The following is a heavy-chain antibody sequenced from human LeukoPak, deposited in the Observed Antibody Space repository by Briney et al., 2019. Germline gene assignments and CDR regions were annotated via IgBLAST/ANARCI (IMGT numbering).Heavy chain of an antibody. J-gene: IGHJ6*03. CDR3: AREGDFWSGYPYYYYMDV. Sequence: GGSLRLSCAASGFTFSSYAMHWVRQAPGKGLEWVAVISYDGSNKYYADSVKGRFTISRDNSKNTPYLQMNSLRAEDTAVYYCAREGDFWSGYPYYYYMDVWGKGTTVTVSS. D-gene: IGHD3-3*01. CDR1: GFTFSSYA. V-gene: IGHV3-30*04. CDR2: ISYDGSNK.